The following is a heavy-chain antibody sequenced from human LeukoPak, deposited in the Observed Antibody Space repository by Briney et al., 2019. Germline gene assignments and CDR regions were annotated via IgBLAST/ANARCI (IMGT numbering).Heavy chain of an antibody. CDR2: INHSGST. D-gene: IGHD2-21*02. J-gene: IGHJ6*03. CDR1: GGSFSGYY. CDR3: ARVVTARYYYYYYMDV. V-gene: IGHV4-34*01. Sequence: SETLSLTCAVYGGSFSGYYWSWIRQPPGKGLEWIGEINHSGSTNYNPSLKSRVTISVDTSKNQFSLKLSSVTAADTAVYYCARVVTARYYYYYYMDVWGKGTTVTVSS.